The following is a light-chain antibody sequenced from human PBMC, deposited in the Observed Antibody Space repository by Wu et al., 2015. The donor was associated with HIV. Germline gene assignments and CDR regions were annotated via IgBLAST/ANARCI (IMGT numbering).Light chain of an antibody. CDR3: QKYNTAPWT. Sequence: DIQMTQSPSTLSASVGDRVTITCRASQRISSRLAWYQQKPGKTPKLLIYKASSLESGVPSRFSGSGSGTEFTLTISSLQPDDFATYYCQKYNTAPWTFGQGTKVEMK. V-gene: IGKV1-5*03. CDR2: KAS. CDR1: QRISSR. J-gene: IGKJ1*01.